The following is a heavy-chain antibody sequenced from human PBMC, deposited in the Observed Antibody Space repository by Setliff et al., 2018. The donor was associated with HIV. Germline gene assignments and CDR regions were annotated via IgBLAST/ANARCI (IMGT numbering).Heavy chain of an antibody. CDR2: VKQDGSDK. CDR3: ARTIKEHLAVLWFDP. V-gene: IGHV3-7*01. J-gene: IGHJ5*02. CDR1: GFAFSGHQ. D-gene: IGHD3-3*02. Sequence: GGSLRLSCAASGFAFSGHQMSWVRQAPGKGLEWVAKVKQDGSDKYYVDSVKGRFTISRDNAKNSLYLQMNSLRAEDTAMYYCARTIKEHLAVLWFDPWGQGTLVTVS.